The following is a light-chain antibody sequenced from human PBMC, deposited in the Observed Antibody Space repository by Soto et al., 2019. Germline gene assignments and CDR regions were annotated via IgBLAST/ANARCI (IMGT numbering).Light chain of an antibody. Sequence: QSALTQPASVSGSPGQSITISCTGTSSDVGSYNLVSWYQQHPGKAPKLMIYEGSKRPSGVSNRFSGSKSVNTASLTISWLQVEEVACYYCCSYAGSSTYVFGTGTQLTVL. CDR2: EGS. CDR3: CSYAGSSTYV. J-gene: IGLJ1*01. V-gene: IGLV2-23*01. CDR1: SSDVGSYNL.